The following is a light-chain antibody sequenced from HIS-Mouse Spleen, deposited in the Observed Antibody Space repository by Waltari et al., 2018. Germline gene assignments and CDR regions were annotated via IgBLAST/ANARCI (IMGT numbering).Light chain of an antibody. CDR3: DSTDSSGNHRV. V-gene: IGLV3-10*01. CDR1: ALPQKY. CDR2: EDS. Sequence: SYELTQPPSVSVSPGQTARITCSGDALPQKYAYWYQQKSGQAPVLVIYEDSKRPSGIPEGFSGSSSGTMATLTISGAQVEDEADYYCDSTDSSGNHRVFGGGTKLTVL. J-gene: IGLJ2*01.